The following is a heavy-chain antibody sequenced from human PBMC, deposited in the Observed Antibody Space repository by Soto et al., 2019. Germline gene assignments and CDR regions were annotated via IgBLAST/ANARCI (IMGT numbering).Heavy chain of an antibody. Sequence: QVQLVESGGGVVQPGRSLRLSCAASGFTFSSYGMHWVRQAPGKGLEWVAVIWYDGSNKYYADSVKGRFTISRDNSKNTLYLQMTSLRAEDTAVYYCARDGMVRGGNDYWGQGTLVTVSS. D-gene: IGHD3-10*01. CDR1: GFTFSSYG. CDR2: IWYDGSNK. CDR3: ARDGMVRGGNDY. V-gene: IGHV3-33*01. J-gene: IGHJ4*02.